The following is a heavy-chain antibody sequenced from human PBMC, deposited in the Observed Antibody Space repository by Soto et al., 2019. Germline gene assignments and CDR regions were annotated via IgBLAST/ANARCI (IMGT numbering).Heavy chain of an antibody. CDR3: AKEGAIVVGPVAGPVAFSFVH. Sequence: QVQLVESGGGVVQPGRSLRLSCAGSGFTFSSYGTHWVRQAPGKGLEWVAVVSSGGETTYYADSVKGRFTISRDNSKNTMYLQMSRLRPEETAVYSCAKEGAIVVGPVAGPVAFSFVHWGQGTLVTVSS. V-gene: IGHV3-30*18. CDR1: GFTFSSYG. J-gene: IGHJ4*02. D-gene: IGHD2-2*01. CDR2: VSSGGETT.